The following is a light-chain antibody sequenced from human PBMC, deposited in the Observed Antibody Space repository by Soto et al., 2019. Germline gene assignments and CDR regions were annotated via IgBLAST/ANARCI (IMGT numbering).Light chain of an antibody. CDR3: QQYSSDST. Sequence: DIQMTQSPSTLSASVGYRVTITCRASQSVNSWLAWYQQKPGKAPKLLIYRASSLENGVPSRFGGRGSGTEFIFTISSLQPDDSATYYCQQYSSDSTFGQGTKVEIK. CDR1: QSVNSW. J-gene: IGKJ1*01. CDR2: RAS. V-gene: IGKV1-5*03.